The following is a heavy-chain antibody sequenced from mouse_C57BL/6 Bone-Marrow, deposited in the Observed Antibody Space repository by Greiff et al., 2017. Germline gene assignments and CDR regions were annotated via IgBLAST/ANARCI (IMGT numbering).Heavy chain of an antibody. CDR2: IWCDDDK. D-gene: IGHD1-1*01. CDR1: GFSLSTFGMG. V-gene: IGHV8-8*01. J-gene: IGHJ3*01. CDR3: ARISDYYGSSYVWFAY. Sequence: QVTLKESGPGILQPSQTLSLTCSFSGFSLSTFGMGVGWIRQPPGKGLVWLAHIWCDDDKYYHPAMKSPITISKNTSKTPVFLMIANVDPAATATYYCARISDYYGSSYVWFAYWGQETLLSVSA.